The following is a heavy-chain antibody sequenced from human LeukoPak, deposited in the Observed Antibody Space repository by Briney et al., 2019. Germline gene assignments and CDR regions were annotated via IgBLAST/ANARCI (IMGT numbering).Heavy chain of an antibody. Sequence: SETLSLTCTVSGGSISTTSYYWGWTRQSPGKGLEWIGTIYYGGSTDYNPSLKSRVTMSADTSKNQFSLKLSSVTAADTAVYYCARFSVRSGSYGYWGQGTLVTVSS. CDR2: IYYGGST. V-gene: IGHV4-39*07. D-gene: IGHD1-26*01. CDR3: ARFSVRSGSYGY. J-gene: IGHJ4*02. CDR1: GGSISTTSYY.